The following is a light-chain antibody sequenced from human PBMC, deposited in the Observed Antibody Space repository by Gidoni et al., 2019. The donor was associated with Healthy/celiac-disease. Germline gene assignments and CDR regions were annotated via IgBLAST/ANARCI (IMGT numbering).Light chain of an antibody. CDR3: QQYGSSPVGT. CDR2: GAS. Sequence: DIVLTQSPGTLSLSPGERATLSCRASQSVSSSYLAWYQQKPGQAPRLLIYGASSRATGIPDRFSGSGSGTDFTLTISRLEPEDFAVYYCQQYGSSPVGTFXXXTKVEIK. J-gene: IGKJ1*01. V-gene: IGKV3-20*01. CDR1: QSVSSSY.